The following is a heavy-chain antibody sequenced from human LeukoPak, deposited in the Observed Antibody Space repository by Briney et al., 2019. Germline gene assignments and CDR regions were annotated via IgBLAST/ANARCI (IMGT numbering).Heavy chain of an antibody. CDR1: GFTFSDYY. CDR3: AKAPGGGARPYYFDY. CDR2: ISSSGSTI. Sequence: GGSLRLSCAASGFTFSDYYMSWIRQAPGKGLEWVSYISSSGSTIYYADSVKGRFTISRDNAKNSLYLQMNSLRAEDTAVYYCAKAPGGGARPYYFDYWGQGTLVTVSS. V-gene: IGHV3-11*01. D-gene: IGHD3-10*01. J-gene: IGHJ4*02.